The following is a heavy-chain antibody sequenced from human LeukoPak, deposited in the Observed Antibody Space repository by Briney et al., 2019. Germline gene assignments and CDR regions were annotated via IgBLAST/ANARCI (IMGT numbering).Heavy chain of an antibody. Sequence: GGSLRLSCVASGFTFSGYAMSWVRQAPGKGLEWVSVISSSGDNPYYADFAKGRFSISRDNSENTLYLQMYSLRAEDTAVYHCAKFFDPSGGASGWTWTMVCWGQGTLVIVSS. CDR3: AKFFDPSGGASGWTWTMVC. J-gene: IGHJ1*01. CDR2: ISSSGDNP. D-gene: IGHD6-25*01. V-gene: IGHV3-23*01. CDR1: GFTFSGYA.